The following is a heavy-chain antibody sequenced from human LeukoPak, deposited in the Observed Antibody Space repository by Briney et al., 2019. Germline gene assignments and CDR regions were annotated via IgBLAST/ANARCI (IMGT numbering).Heavy chain of an antibody. V-gene: IGHV1-69*04. D-gene: IGHD5-12*01. Sequence: ASVKVSCKASGGTFSSYAISWVRQAPGQGLEWVGRIIPILGIANYAQKFQGRVTITADKSTSTAYMELSSLRSEDTAVYYCARVSGGYSGYEDYWGQGTLVTVSS. CDR3: ARVSGGYSGYEDY. CDR1: GGTFSSYA. CDR2: IIPILGIA. J-gene: IGHJ4*02.